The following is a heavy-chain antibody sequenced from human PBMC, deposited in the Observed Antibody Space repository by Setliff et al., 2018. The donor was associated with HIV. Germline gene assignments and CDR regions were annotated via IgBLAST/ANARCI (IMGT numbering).Heavy chain of an antibody. CDR2: IHHTGRT. V-gene: IGHV4-34*01. CDR1: GGSFSGDF. CDR3: ARETYYYDSIGYWRSDAFDV. J-gene: IGHJ3*01. Sequence: SETLSLTCAVSGGSFSGDFWTWIRQAPGKGLEWIGEIHHTGRTDYNPSLKGRVTISVDTSKSQFTLRLHSVTAADTAVYYCARETYYYDSIGYWRSDAFDVWGQGTMVTVSS. D-gene: IGHD3-22*01.